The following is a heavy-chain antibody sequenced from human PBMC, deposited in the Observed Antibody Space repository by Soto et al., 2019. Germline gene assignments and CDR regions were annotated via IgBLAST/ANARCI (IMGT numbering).Heavy chain of an antibody. CDR1: GFTFSSYG. CDR3: ARDISIAVESRFDP. Sequence: QVQLVESGGGVVQPGRSLRLSCAASGFTFSSYGMHWVRQAPGKGLEWVAVIWYDGSNKYYADSVKGRFTISRDNSKNTLYLQMNSLRAEDTAVYYCARDISIAVESRFDPWGQGTLVTVSS. V-gene: IGHV3-33*01. D-gene: IGHD6-19*01. J-gene: IGHJ5*02. CDR2: IWYDGSNK.